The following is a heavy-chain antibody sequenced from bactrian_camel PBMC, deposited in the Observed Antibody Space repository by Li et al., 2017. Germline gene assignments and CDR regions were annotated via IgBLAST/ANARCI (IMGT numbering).Heavy chain of an antibody. CDR2: IARGGDT. CDR3: AADPSRRVNGYCAPNPTYQYYY. D-gene: IGHD2*01. Sequence: HVQLVESGGGSVQAGGFLRLSCAASGYTYNGRCMGWFRQAPGKEHERVAAIARGGDTRYVDSVKGRFTISKDNFKNTLYLQMNSLKPEDTAMFYCAADPSRRVNGYCAPNPTYQYYYWGQGTQVTVS. CDR1: GYTYNGRC. V-gene: IGHV3S53*01. J-gene: IGHJ4*01.